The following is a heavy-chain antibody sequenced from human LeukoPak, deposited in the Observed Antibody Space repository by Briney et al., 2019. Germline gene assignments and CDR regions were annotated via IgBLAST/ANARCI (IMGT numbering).Heavy chain of an antibody. V-gene: IGHV3-11*04. CDR3: ARELNGAFDP. CDR1: GFTFSDYY. Sequence: GGSLRLSCAASGFTFSDYYISWIRQAPGKGLEWVSYMSTSDSPIYYTDSVKGRFTISRDNAKNSLYLQMNSLRASDTAVYYCARELNGAFDPWGQGTLVTVSS. D-gene: IGHD1-1*01. J-gene: IGHJ5*02. CDR2: MSTSDSPI.